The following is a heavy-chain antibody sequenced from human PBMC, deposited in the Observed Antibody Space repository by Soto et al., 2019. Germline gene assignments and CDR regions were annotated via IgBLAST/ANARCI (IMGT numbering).Heavy chain of an antibody. J-gene: IGHJ3*02. CDR3: ARARYYGSGSYYNQAFDI. D-gene: IGHD3-10*01. V-gene: IGHV1-69*06. CDR2: IIPIFGTA. Sequence: SVKVSCKASGGTFSSYAIRWVRQAPGQGLEWMGGIIPIFGTANYAQKFQGRVTITADKSTSTAYMELSSLRSEATAVYYCARARYYGSGSYYNQAFDIWGQRRMVHVSS. CDR1: GGTFSSYA.